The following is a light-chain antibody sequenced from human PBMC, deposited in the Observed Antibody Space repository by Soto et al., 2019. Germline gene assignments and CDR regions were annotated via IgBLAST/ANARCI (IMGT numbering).Light chain of an antibody. V-gene: IGKV3-20*01. CDR3: QQYGSTPDT. CDR1: QSVSSSY. J-gene: IGKJ3*01. Sequence: EIVLTQSPGTLSLSPGERATLSCRASQSVSSSYLAWYQQKPGQAPRLLIYGASSRATGIRDRFSGSGSGTDFTLTISRLEPEDFAVYYCQQYGSTPDTFGPGTKVDIK. CDR2: GAS.